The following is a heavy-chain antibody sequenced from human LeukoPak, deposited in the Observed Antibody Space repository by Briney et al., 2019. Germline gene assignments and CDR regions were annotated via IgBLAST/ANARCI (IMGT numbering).Heavy chain of an antibody. V-gene: IGHV3-23*01. CDR1: GFTFEDYG. Sequence: PGGSLRLSCTASGFTFEDYGMSWVRQAPGKGLEWVSTISGSGASTYYADSVKGRFTISRDNSKNTLYLQMNSLRAEDTAVYYCAKDRDVWGSLLDYWGQGTLVTVSS. CDR2: ISGSGAST. J-gene: IGHJ4*02. D-gene: IGHD3-16*01. CDR3: AKDRDVWGSLLDY.